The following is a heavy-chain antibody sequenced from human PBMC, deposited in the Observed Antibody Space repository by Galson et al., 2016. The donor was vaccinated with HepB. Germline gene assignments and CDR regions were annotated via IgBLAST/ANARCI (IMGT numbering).Heavy chain of an antibody. V-gene: IGHV6-1*01. Sequence: CAISGDSVSSSSAAWNWIRQSPSRGLEWLGRTYFRSRWYNDYAVSVKSRITINPHTSKNQFSLQLTSVTPEDTAVYYCARADQDLVALAGAIYYYYAMDVWGQGTTVTVSS. J-gene: IGHJ6*02. CDR2: TYFRSRWYN. CDR1: GDSVSSSSAA. D-gene: IGHD6-19*01. CDR3: ARADQDLVALAGAIYYYYAMDV.